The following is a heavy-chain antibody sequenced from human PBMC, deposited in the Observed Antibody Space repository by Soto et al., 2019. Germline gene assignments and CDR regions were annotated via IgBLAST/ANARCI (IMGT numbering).Heavy chain of an antibody. V-gene: IGHV3-30*18. J-gene: IGHJ4*02. CDR3: AKDIHPGRDTYHYGADY. CDR2: ISYDASRK. Sequence: QVQLVESGGGVVQPGTSLTLSCSASGFIFSNYGMHWVRQAPGKGLEWVSIISYDASRKHYVDSVKGRFTISRDNSKNTLDLQMNSLRAEDTAVYYCAKDIHPGRDTYHYGADYWGQGTLVAVSS. CDR1: GFIFSNYG. D-gene: IGHD5-12*01.